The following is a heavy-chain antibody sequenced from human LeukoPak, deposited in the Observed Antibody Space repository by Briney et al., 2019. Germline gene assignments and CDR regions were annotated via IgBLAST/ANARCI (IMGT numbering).Heavy chain of an antibody. CDR2: IYYSGST. V-gene: IGHV4-59*01. J-gene: IGHJ4*02. CDR3: ARCAVMDDDYFDY. D-gene: IGHD3-16*01. Sequence: SETLSLTCTVSGGSISSYYWSWIRQPPGKGLEWIGYIYYSGSTNYNPSLKSRVTISVDTSKNQFSLKLSSVTAADTAVYYCARCAVMDDDYFDYWGQGTLVTVSS. CDR1: GGSISSYY.